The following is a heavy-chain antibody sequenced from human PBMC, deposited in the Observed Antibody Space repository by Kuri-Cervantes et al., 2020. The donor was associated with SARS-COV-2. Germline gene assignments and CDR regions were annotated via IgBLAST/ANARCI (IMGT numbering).Heavy chain of an antibody. CDR1: GFSLSNARMG. J-gene: IGHJ4*02. CDR2: IFSNDEK. D-gene: IGHD3-3*01. V-gene: IGHV2-26*01. CDR3: ARIFADYDFWSGIDY. Sequence: SGPTLVKPTETLTLTCTVSGFSLSNARMGVSWIRQPPGKALEWLAHIFSNDEKSYSTSLKSGLTISKDTSKSQVVLTMTNMDPVDTATYYCARIFADYDFWSGIDYWGQGTLVTVSS.